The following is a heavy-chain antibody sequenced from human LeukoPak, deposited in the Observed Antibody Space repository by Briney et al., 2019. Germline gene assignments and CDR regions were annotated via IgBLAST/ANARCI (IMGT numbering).Heavy chain of an antibody. V-gene: IGHV4-30-2*01. CDR2: IYHSGST. CDR3: ARATPLLTVDY. D-gene: IGHD3-9*01. CDR1: GGSISSGGYS. Sequence: PSETLSLTCTVSGGSISSGGYSWSWIRQPPGKGLEWIGYIYHSGSTYYNPSLKSRVTISVDRSKNQFSLKLSSVTAADTAVYYCARATPLLTVDYWGQGTLVTVSS. J-gene: IGHJ4*02.